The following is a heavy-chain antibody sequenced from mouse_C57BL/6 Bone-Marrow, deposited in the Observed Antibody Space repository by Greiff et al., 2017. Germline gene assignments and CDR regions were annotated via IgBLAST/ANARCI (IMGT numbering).Heavy chain of an antibody. Sequence: VQLQQSGAELARPGASVKLSCKASGYTFTSYGISWVKQRTGQGLEWIGEIYPRSGNTYYNEKFKGKATLTADKSSSTAYMELRSLTSEDSAVYFCARRYYGSSYWYFDVWGTGTKGTVAS. J-gene: IGHJ1*03. CDR2: IYPRSGNT. V-gene: IGHV1-81*01. D-gene: IGHD1-1*01. CDR1: GYTFTSYG. CDR3: ARRYYGSSYWYFDV.